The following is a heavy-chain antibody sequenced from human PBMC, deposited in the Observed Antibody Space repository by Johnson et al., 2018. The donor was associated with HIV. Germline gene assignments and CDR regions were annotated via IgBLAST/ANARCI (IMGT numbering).Heavy chain of an antibody. CDR1: GFTFDDYG. V-gene: IGHV3-20*04. CDR2: INWNGGST. D-gene: IGHD6-6*01. Sequence: VQLVESGGGVVRPGGSLRLSCAASGFTFDDYGMNWVRQAPGKGLEWVSGINWNGGSTGYADSVKGRFTISRDNAKNSLYLQMNSLRAEDTAVYYCARALFIAARPVVAFDIWGQGTMVTVSS. J-gene: IGHJ3*02. CDR3: ARALFIAARPVVAFDI.